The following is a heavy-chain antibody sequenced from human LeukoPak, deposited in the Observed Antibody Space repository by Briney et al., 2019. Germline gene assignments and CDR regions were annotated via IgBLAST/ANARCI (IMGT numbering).Heavy chain of an antibody. J-gene: IGHJ6*03. CDR1: GSGFIFSNYG. V-gene: IGHV3-48*01. D-gene: IGHD2-2*01. Sequence: GGSLRLSCAASGSGFIFSNYGMRWVRQAPGKGLEWVSYISSSSSTIYYADSVKGRFTISRDNAKNSLYLQMNSLRAEDTAVYYCAREDRSRKVGINYYYYYMDVWGKGTTVTVSS. CDR3: AREDRSRKVGINYYYYYMDV. CDR2: ISSSSSTI.